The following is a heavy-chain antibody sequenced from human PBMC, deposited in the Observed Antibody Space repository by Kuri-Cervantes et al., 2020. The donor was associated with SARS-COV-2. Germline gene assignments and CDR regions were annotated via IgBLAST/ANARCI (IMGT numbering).Heavy chain of an antibody. J-gene: IGHJ5*02. CDR2: MKRDGSEK. CDR1: GFTFSSDW. D-gene: IGHD6-19*01. Sequence: GESLKISCAASGFTFSSDWMTWVRKAPGKGLEWVASMKRDGSEKYYVDSVKGRFTISRDNAKNSPELQMNSLRPDDTAVYYCAGGYSSGWHDHWGQGTLVTVSS. CDR3: AGGYSSGWHDH. V-gene: IGHV3-7*01.